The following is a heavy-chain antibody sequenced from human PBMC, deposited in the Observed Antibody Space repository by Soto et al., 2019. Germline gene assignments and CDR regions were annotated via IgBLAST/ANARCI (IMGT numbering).Heavy chain of an antibody. D-gene: IGHD5-12*01. J-gene: IGHJ4*02. Sequence: PSETLSLTCVVSGYVITGGCYWCFIRQPPGKGLEWIGTVDHSGSTYYDPSLQGRVTISIDTSKNQFSLKLTSVTAADTALYYCARYFHTYSGPPIWGQGTLVTVSS. V-gene: IGHV4-38-2*01. CDR1: GYVITGGCY. CDR3: ARYFHTYSGPPI. CDR2: VDHSGST.